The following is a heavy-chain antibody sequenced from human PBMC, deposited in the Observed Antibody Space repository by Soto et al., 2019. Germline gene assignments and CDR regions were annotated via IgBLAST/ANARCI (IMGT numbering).Heavy chain of an antibody. Sequence: QVQLQESGPGLVKPSGTLSLTCAVSGGSISDNWWRWVRQPPGKGLEWIVDVYHSGTTYLNPSLKSRVTISLDQSASQISLTLNSVTAADTAVYYCARQVAVARTWGFDSWGQGTLVTVSS. CDR3: ARQVAVARTWGFDS. V-gene: IGHV4-4*02. CDR1: GGSISDNW. J-gene: IGHJ4*02. CDR2: VYHSGTT. D-gene: IGHD5-12*01.